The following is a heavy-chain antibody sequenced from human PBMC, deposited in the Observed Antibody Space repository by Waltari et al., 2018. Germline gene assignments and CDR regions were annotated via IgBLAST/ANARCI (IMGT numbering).Heavy chain of an antibody. J-gene: IGHJ6*02. CDR3: SRDCTGGSCYGLTYGMDV. CDR2: IDLNSGDT. V-gene: IGHV1-2*02. Sequence: QVQLVQYGAEVKMPGDSVKVPGTASGYTFTAYYIQWVRQAPGQGLEWVGRIDLNSGDTNFAEKFLGRVTMTRDTSITTAYLELRRLRSDDTAIYHCSRDCTGGSCYGLTYGMDVWGQGTLVSVSS. D-gene: IGHD2-15*01. CDR1: GYTFTAYY.